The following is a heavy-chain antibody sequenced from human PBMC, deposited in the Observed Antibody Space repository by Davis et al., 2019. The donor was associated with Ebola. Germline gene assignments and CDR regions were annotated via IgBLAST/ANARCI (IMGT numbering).Heavy chain of an antibody. D-gene: IGHD3-22*01. V-gene: IGHV4-39*07. J-gene: IGHJ3*02. CDR2: IYFSGSA. Sequence: WVRQAPGKGLEWIGSIYFSGSAYYNPSLKSRVTISVDTSKNQFSLKLSSVTAADTAVYYCARDSYYYDSSGYYLGAFDIWGQGTMVTVSS. CDR3: ARDSYYYDSSGYYLGAFDI.